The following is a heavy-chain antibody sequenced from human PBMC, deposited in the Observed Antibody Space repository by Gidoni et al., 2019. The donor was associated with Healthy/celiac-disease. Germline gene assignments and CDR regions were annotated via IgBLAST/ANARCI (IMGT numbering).Heavy chain of an antibody. CDR1: GYTFTGYY. J-gene: IGHJ3*02. Sequence: QVQLVQSRAEVKKPGASVKVSCNAPGYTFTGYYIHLGRQAPGQGLEWMGWINPNSGGTNYAQKLQGRVTMTRDTSISTAYMELSRLRSDDTAVYYCARDLGPDIVVVVAATYDAFDIWGQGTMVTVSS. D-gene: IGHD2-15*01. CDR2: INPNSGGT. CDR3: ARDLGPDIVVVVAATYDAFDI. V-gene: IGHV1-2*02.